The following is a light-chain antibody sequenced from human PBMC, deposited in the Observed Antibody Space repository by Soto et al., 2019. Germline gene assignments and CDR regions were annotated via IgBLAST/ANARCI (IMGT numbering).Light chain of an antibody. Sequence: QPVLTQPPSVSGAPGQRVTISCTGSSSNIGAGYDVHWYQQLPVTAPKLLIYGNNNRPSGVPDRFSGSKSGSSASLAITGLHVDDEADYYCQSYDTSLSAWVFGGGTKVTVL. CDR1: SSNIGAGYD. V-gene: IGLV1-40*01. CDR3: QSYDTSLSAWV. J-gene: IGLJ3*02. CDR2: GNN.